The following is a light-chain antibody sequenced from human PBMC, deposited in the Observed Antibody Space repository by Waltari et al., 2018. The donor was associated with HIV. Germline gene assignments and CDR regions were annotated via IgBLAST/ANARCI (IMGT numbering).Light chain of an antibody. CDR1: RSDGGGYNS. V-gene: IGLV2-14*03. J-gene: IGLJ3*02. Sequence: QSDLTQPASVSGSPGQSLTISCNGTRSDGGGYNSVSWYQQHPGKAPKVMIYDVSNRHSGVSNRFSGSKSGNTASLTISGLQAEDEADYYCSSYTSSSSWVFGGGTKLTVL. CDR2: DVS. CDR3: SSYTSSSSWV.